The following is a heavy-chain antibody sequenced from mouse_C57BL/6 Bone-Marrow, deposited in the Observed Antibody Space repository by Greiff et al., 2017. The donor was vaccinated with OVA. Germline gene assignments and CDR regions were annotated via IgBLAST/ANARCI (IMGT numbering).Heavy chain of an antibody. J-gene: IGHJ1*03. Sequence: QVQLQQSGAELVRPGASVTLSCKASGYTFTDYEMHWVKQTPVHGLAWIGAIDPEPGGTAYNQKFRGKAILTADKSSSTAYMELRSLTSEDSAVYYCTRKEIYYYGSSDWYFDVWGTGTTVTVSS. D-gene: IGHD1-1*01. CDR2: IDPEPGGT. CDR3: TRKEIYYYGSSDWYFDV. V-gene: IGHV1-15*01. CDR1: GYTFTDYE.